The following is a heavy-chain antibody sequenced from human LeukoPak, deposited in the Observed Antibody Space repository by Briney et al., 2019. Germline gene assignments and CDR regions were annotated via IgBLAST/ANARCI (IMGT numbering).Heavy chain of an antibody. D-gene: IGHD6-19*01. Sequence: GGSLRLSCEASGFTFSSYGMHWVRQAPGKGLEWVAVIWYDGSNKYYADSVKGRFTISRDNSKNTLYLQMNSLRAEDTAVYYCARGSRSSGWYKGFDYWGQGTLVTVSS. CDR2: IWYDGSNK. CDR3: ARGSRSSGWYKGFDY. CDR1: GFTFSSYG. J-gene: IGHJ4*02. V-gene: IGHV3-33*01.